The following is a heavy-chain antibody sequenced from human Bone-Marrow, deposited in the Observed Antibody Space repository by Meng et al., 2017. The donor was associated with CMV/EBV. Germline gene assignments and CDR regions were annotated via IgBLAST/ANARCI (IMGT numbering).Heavy chain of an antibody. CDR3: AKGSSEYSNNWFDS. J-gene: IGHJ5*01. Sequence: SGFTFSNHAMPWVRQAPGKGLDWVAVISYDGSNKYYVDSVKGRFTISRDKSQNTLYLPMDSLRAEDTAIYYCAKGSSEYSNNWFDSWGQGTLVTVSS. CDR2: ISYDGSNK. D-gene: IGHD6-6*01. V-gene: IGHV3-30*18. CDR1: GFTFSNHA.